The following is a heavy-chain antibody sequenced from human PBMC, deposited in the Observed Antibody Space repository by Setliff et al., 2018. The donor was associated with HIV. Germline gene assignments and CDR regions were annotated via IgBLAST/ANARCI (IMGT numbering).Heavy chain of an antibody. V-gene: IGHV4-39*07. Sequence: SETLSLTCTVSGGSIRTGAYYWGWIRQPPGKGLEWIGSIYYDGRTYYNPSLRSRVTISLDTSKNQFSLKLSSVTAADTAVYFCARVRRDGNSFDDWGQGTLVTVSS. D-gene: IGHD4-4*01. CDR1: GGSIRTGAYY. J-gene: IGHJ4*02. CDR2: IYYDGRT. CDR3: ARVRRDGNSFDD.